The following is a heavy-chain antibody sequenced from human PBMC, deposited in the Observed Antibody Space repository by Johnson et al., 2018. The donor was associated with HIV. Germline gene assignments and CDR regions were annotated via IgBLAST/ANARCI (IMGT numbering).Heavy chain of an antibody. Sequence: VQLVEFGGGVVRPGGSLRLSCAASGFTFDDYGMSWVRQAPGKGLEWVSGINWNGGSTGYADSVKGRFTISRDNSKNTLYLQMNSLRAEDTAVYYCARDPAAAALRAFDIWGQGTMVTVSS. CDR3: ARDPAAAALRAFDI. D-gene: IGHD6-13*01. V-gene: IGHV3-20*04. J-gene: IGHJ3*02. CDR1: GFTFDDYG. CDR2: INWNGGST.